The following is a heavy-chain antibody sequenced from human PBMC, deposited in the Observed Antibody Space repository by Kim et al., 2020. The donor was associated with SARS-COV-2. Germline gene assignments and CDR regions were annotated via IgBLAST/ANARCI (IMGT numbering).Heavy chain of an antibody. V-gene: IGHV3-23*01. J-gene: IGHJ2*01. D-gene: IGHD5-12*01. Sequence: VKGRFTISRDNSKNKLYLQMNSLRAEDTAVYYCAKATGDGYNYPYWYFDLWGRGTLVTVSS. CDR3: AKATGDGYNYPYWYFDL.